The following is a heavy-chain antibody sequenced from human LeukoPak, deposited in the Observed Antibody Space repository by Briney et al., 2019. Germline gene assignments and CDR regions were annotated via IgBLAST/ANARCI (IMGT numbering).Heavy chain of an antibody. J-gene: IGHJ6*03. CDR2: IYYSGST. V-gene: IGHV4-61*01. D-gene: IGHD2-2*01. CDR1: GGSISSSSYY. Sequence: PSETLSLTCTVSGGSISSSSYYWGWIRQPPGKGLEWIGYIYYSGSTNYNPSLKSRVTISVDTSKNQFSLGLSSVTAADTAVYYCAREQSMYCSSTSCLWNYYYYMDVWGKGTTVTVSS. CDR3: AREQSMYCSSTSCLWNYYYYMDV.